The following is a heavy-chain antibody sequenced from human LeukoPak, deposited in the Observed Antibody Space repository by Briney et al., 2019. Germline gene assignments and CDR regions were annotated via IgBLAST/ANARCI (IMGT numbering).Heavy chain of an antibody. D-gene: IGHD7-27*01. CDR2: INPDGSIT. Sequence: GSLRLSCAASGFTFSTSWMHWVRQAPGKGLVGVSRINPDGSITNYADSVKGRFTISRDNANNMLYLLMNSLRVDDTAVYYCVRALLGTSDYWGQGTLVTVSS. V-gene: IGHV3-74*01. J-gene: IGHJ4*02. CDR1: GFTFSTSW. CDR3: VRALLGTSDY.